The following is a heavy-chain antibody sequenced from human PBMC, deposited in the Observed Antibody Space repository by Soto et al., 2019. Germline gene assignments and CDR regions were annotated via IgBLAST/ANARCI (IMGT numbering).Heavy chain of an antibody. D-gene: IGHD1-26*01. V-gene: IGHV3-23*01. Sequence: GGSLRLSCAASGFTFSSYAMSWVRQAPGKGLEWVSAISGSGGSTYYADSVKGRFTISRDNSKNTLYLQMNSLRAEDTAVYYCAKNPWDRSYYYGMDVWGQGTTVTVSS. CDR2: ISGSGGST. J-gene: IGHJ6*02. CDR3: AKNPWDRSYYYGMDV. CDR1: GFTFSSYA.